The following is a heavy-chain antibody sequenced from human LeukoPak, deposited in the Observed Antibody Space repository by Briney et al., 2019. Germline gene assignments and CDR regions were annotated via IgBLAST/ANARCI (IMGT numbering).Heavy chain of an antibody. Sequence: GGSLRLSCTVSGFTVSSNSMSWVRQAPGKGPEWVSFIYSDNTHYSDSVKGRFTISRDNSKNTLYLQMNSLRAEDTAVYYCAKDGDDYYGSGSYFDYWGQGTLVTVSS. V-gene: IGHV3-66*03. CDR1: GFTVSSNS. J-gene: IGHJ4*02. CDR2: IYSDNT. D-gene: IGHD3-10*01. CDR3: AKDGDDYYGSGSYFDY.